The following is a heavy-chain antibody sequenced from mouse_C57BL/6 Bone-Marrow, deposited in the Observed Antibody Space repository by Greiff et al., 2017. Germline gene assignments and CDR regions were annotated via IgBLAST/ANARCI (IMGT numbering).Heavy chain of an antibody. Sequence: EVQLVESGGGLVQPGGSMKLSCAASGFTFSDAWMDWVRQSPEKGLEWVAEIRNKANNHATYYAESVKGRFTISRDDSKSSVYLHMNSLRAEDTSIYYCTRREHFTFDYGSYYYAMDYWGQGTSVTVSS. CDR2: IRNKANNHAT. CDR3: TRREHFTFDYGSYYYAMDY. V-gene: IGHV6-6*01. J-gene: IGHJ4*01. D-gene: IGHD2-2*01. CDR1: GFTFSDAW.